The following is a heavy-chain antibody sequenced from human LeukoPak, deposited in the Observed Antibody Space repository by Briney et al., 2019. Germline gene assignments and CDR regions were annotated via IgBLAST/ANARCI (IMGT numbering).Heavy chain of an antibody. J-gene: IGHJ6*02. V-gene: IGHV3-23*01. D-gene: IGHD6-19*01. CDR1: GFTFSSYA. Sequence: PGGSLRLSCAASGFTFSSYAMSWVRQAPGKGLEWVSAISGSGGSTYYADSVKGRFTISRDNAKNSLYLQMNSLRAEDTALYYCAKDTLIAVADYGMDVWGQGTTVTVSS. CDR3: AKDTLIAVADYGMDV. CDR2: ISGSGGST.